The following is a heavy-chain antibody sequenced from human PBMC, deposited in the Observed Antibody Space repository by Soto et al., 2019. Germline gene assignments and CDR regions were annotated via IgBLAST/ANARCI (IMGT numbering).Heavy chain of an antibody. CDR3: AKEGTSGLYYFAY. CDR2: ISGSGGSP. CDR1: GFTFSNYA. Sequence: EVQLLESGGGLVQPGGSLRLSCAASGFTFSNYAMNWVRQAPGKGLEWVSTISGSGGSPYYADSVKGRFTISRDNSKNTLYLQMTSLRAGDSAIYYCAKEGTSGLYYFAYWGQGTLVTVSS. V-gene: IGHV3-23*01. D-gene: IGHD6-19*01. J-gene: IGHJ4*02.